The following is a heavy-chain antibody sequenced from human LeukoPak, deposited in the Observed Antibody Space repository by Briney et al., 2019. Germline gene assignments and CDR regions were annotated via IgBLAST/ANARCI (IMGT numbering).Heavy chain of an antibody. J-gene: IGHJ5*02. CDR2: INPSGGST. Sequence: ASVKVSCKASGYTFTSYYMHWVRQAPGQGLEWMGIINPSGGSTSYAQKFQGRVTMTRDTSTSTVYMELSSLRSEDTAVYYCARHAPERQLAESWYDPWGQGTLVTVSS. CDR3: ARHAPERQLAESWYDP. V-gene: IGHV1-46*01. CDR1: GYTFTSYY. D-gene: IGHD2-2*01.